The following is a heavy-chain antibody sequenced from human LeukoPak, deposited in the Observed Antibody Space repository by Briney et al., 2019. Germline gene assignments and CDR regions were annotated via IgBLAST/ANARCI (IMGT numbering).Heavy chain of an antibody. CDR2: INPIFGTA. J-gene: IGHJ6*03. Sequence: SSVKVSCKASGFTFSSYAISWVRQAPGQGLEWMGGINPIFGTANYAQKFQGRVTITTDESTSTVYMELSSLRAEDTAVYYCARSVRALPPTDYMDDWGKGTTVTVSS. D-gene: IGHD3-10*02. CDR1: GFTFSSYA. V-gene: IGHV1-69*05. CDR3: ARSVRALPPTDYMDD.